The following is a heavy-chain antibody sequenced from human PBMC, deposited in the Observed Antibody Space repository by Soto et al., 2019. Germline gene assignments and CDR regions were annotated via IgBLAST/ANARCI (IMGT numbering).Heavy chain of an antibody. CDR1: GFTFSDYY. V-gene: IGHV3-11*06. J-gene: IGHJ4*02. D-gene: IGHD6-13*01. CDR2: ISSSSSYT. Sequence: QVQLVESGGGLVKPGGSLRLSCAASGFTFSDYYMTWIRQAPGKGLEWVSYISSSSSYTNYADSVKGRFTISRDNAKNSLYLQMHSLRADDTAVYYCARDPRLYTSSWHFDYWGQGTLVTVSS. CDR3: ARDPRLYTSSWHFDY.